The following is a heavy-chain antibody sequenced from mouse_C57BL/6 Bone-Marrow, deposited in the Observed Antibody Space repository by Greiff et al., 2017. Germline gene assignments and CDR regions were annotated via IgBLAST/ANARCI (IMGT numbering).Heavy chain of an antibody. CDR1: GYTFTSYW. Sequence: QVQLQQPGAELVKPGASVKLSCKASGYTFTSYWMHWVKQRPGQGLEWIGMIHPNSGSTNYNEKFKSKATLTVDKSSSTAYMQLSSLTSEDSAVYYCARRRTGVAPRALDYWGQGTTLTVSS. D-gene: IGHD1-1*01. CDR2: IHPNSGST. CDR3: ARRRTGVAPRALDY. V-gene: IGHV1-64*01. J-gene: IGHJ4*01.